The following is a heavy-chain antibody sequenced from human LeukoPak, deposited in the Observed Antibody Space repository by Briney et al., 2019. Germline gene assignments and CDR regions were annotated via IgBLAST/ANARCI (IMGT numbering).Heavy chain of an antibody. CDR3: PKVMGSDKGWAFDI. CDR2: IYYRSKWYA. D-gene: IGHD3-16*01. V-gene: IGHV6-1*01. CDR1: GDSVSGNRAT. Sequence: SQTLSLTCAISGDSVSGNRATWNWLRQSPSRGLEWLGRIYYRSKWYADYAVSVKGRITINPDTSKNQFSLKLSSVTAADTAVYYCPKVMGSDKGWAFDIWGQGTMVTVSS. J-gene: IGHJ3*02.